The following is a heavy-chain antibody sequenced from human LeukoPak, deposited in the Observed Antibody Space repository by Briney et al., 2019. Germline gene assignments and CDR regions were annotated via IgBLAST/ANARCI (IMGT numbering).Heavy chain of an antibody. CDR2: INPNSGGT. D-gene: IGHD1-26*01. J-gene: IGHJ1*01. CDR3: ARIPGWELPGYFQH. V-gene: IGHV1-2*02. Sequence: ASVTVSCKASGYTFTGYYMHWVRQAPGQGLEWMGWINPNSGGTNYAQKFQGRVTMTRDTSISTAYMELSRLRSDDTAVYYCARIPGWELPGYFQHWGQGTLVTVSS. CDR1: GYTFTGYY.